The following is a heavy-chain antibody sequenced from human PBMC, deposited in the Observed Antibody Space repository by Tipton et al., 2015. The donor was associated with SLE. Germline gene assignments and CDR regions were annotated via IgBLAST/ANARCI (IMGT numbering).Heavy chain of an antibody. CDR1: GGSISSSSYY. CDR3: ARHEENYYYYYMDV. CDR2: IYYSGST. V-gene: IGHV4-39*01. J-gene: IGHJ6*03. Sequence: TLSLTCTVSGGSISSSSYYWGWIRQPPGKGLEWIGYIYYSGSTYYNPSLKSRVTISVDTSKNQFSLKLSSVTAADAAVYYCARHEENYYYYYMDVWGKGTTVTVSS.